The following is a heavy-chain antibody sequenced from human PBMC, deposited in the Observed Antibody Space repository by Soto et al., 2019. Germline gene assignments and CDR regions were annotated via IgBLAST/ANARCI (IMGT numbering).Heavy chain of an antibody. CDR2: INAGNGNT. V-gene: IGHV1-3*01. J-gene: IGHJ5*02. D-gene: IGHD3-22*01. Sequence: GASVKVSCKASGYTFTSYAMHWVRQAPGQRLEWMGWINAGNGNTKYSQKFQGRVTITRDTSASTAYMELSSLRSEDTAVYYCARDRKYYYDSSGSNWFDPWGQGTLVTVSS. CDR1: GYTFTSYA. CDR3: ARDRKYYYDSSGSNWFDP.